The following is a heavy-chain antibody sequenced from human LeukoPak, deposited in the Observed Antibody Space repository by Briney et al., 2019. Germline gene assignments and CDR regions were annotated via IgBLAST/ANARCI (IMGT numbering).Heavy chain of an antibody. CDR3: ARDEHLYCSGGSCYRQGFWFDP. J-gene: IGHJ5*02. CDR1: GGPSSIFIYT. Sequence: SETLSLTCSVSGGPSSIFIYTGTWVPHPPGKGLGGLGGFFLGGATYYNPSLKSRVTISMDTSKNQFSLRLTSVTAADTAMYHCARDEHLYCSGGSCYRQGFWFDPWGQGTLVTVSS. CDR2: FFLGGAT. V-gene: IGHV4-39*07. D-gene: IGHD2-15*01.